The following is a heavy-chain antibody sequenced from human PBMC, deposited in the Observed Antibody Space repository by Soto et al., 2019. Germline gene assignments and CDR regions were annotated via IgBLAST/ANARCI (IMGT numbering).Heavy chain of an antibody. D-gene: IGHD5-18*01. CDR1: GGSFIGYY. CDR2: INHSGST. J-gene: IGHJ4*02. Sequence: SETLSLTCAVYGGSFIGYYWSWIRQPPGKGLEWIGEINHSGSTNYNPSLKSRVTISVDTSKNQFSLKLSSVTAADTAVYYCARVLRGYSYGVDYWGQGTLVTVSS. V-gene: IGHV4-34*01. CDR3: ARVLRGYSYGVDY.